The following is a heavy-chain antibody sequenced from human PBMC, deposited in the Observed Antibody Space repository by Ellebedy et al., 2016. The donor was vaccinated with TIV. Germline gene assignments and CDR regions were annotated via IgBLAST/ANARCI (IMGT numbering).Heavy chain of an antibody. D-gene: IGHD6-13*01. J-gene: IGHJ4*02. Sequence: AASVKVSCKASGYTCTGYYMHWVRHPPGQGLVWMGWNNPNSGDTNYAHEFQGWVTITRDTSISTAYMELSRLRSDDTAVYYCARVAAAGAPYSYFDSWGQGTLVTVSS. CDR3: ARVAAAGAPYSYFDS. CDR1: GYTCTGYY. V-gene: IGHV1-2*04. CDR2: NNPNSGDT.